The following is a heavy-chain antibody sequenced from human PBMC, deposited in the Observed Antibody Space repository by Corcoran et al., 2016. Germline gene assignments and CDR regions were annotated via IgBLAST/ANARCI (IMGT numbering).Heavy chain of an antibody. Sequence: VQLVESGGGVVQPGRSLRLSCAASGFTFSDYGLHWVRQAPGKGLEWVAIIYSDGSNEHYADSVKGRFTISRDNSKNTVSLQMNSLRAEDTAVYYCARDKGWYLDYWGQGTLFTVSA. D-gene: IGHD6-19*01. CDR3: ARDKGWYLDY. CDR2: IYSDGSNE. J-gene: IGHJ4*02. V-gene: IGHV3-33*01. CDR1: GFTFSDYG.